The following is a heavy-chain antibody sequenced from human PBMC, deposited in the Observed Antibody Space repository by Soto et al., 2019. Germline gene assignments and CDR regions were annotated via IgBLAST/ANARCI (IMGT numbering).Heavy chain of an antibody. CDR3: ARDRRGDTYARDV. D-gene: IGHD1-26*01. CDR1: GFTFSSYG. CDR2: IWNDGSDN. V-gene: IGHV3-33*01. J-gene: IGHJ6*02. Sequence: QVQLVESGGGVVQPGRSLRLSCAASGFTFSSYGMHWVRQAPGKGLEWVAVIWNDGSDNYYADSVKGRFTISRDNSKNTLYLQSNSLRAEDTAVYYCARDRRGDTYARDVWGQGTTVPVSS.